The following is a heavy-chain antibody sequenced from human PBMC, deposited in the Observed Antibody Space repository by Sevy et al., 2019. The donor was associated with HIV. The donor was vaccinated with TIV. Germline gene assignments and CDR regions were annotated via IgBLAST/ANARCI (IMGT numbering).Heavy chain of an antibody. V-gene: IGHV1-2*02. CDR2: SNHNIGGT. Sequence: ASVTVSCKASGYTFTCYYMHWVRQARGQGLEGMGWSNHNIGGTNYAQKFQGRVTMPRQTSISTAYMELSRLRSDDTAVYYCARDRRGYDISPDAFDIWGRGTMVTVSS. CDR3: ARDRRGYDISPDAFDI. J-gene: IGHJ3*02. CDR1: GYTFTCYY. D-gene: IGHD3-9*01.